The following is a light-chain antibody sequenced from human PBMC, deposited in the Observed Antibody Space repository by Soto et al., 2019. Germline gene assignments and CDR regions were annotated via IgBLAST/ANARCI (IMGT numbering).Light chain of an antibody. CDR2: DVT. Sequence: QSALTQPPSASGSPGQSVTISCTGTLSDIGAYDLVSWYQQYPGKAPKLMIYDVTNRPSGVPNRFSGSKSGNTASLTVSGIQAEDEAHYSSSSYAGRNVVFGGGTKLTVL. J-gene: IGLJ2*01. CDR1: LSDIGAYDL. CDR3: SSYAGRNVV. V-gene: IGLV2-8*01.